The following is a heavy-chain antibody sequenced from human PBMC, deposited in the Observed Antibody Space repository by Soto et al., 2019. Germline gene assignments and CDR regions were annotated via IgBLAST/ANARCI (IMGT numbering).Heavy chain of an antibody. V-gene: IGHV1-46*01. CDR3: ARASQKTVTTPYYYYYYGMDV. J-gene: IGHJ6*02. CDR2: INPSGGST. CDR1: GYTFTNSG. D-gene: IGHD4-17*01. Sequence: GASVKVSCKASGYTFTNSGISWVRQAPGQGLEWMGIINPSGGSTSYAQKFQGRVTITADESTSTAYMELSSLRSEDTAVYYCARASQKTVTTPYYYYYYGMDVWGQGTTVTVSS.